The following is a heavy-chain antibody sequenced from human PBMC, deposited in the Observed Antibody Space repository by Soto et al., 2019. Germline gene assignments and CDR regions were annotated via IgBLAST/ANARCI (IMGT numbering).Heavy chain of an antibody. CDR1: GFDFSGYA. J-gene: IGHJ4*02. V-gene: IGHV3-23*01. CDR3: AKHQYSFAHYIDH. D-gene: IGHD5-12*01. CDR2: ITGGGTSI. Sequence: GGSLKLSCAASGFDFSGYAMSWVRQAPGKGLQWVSVITGGGTSIYYAASVKGRFSIARDTSSNTLVLHMSSLRAEDTALYYCAKHQYSFAHYIDHWGQGTQVAVSS.